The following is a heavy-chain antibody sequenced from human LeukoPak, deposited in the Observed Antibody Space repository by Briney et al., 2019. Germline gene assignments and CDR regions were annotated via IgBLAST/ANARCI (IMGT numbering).Heavy chain of an antibody. Sequence: SGGSLRLSCAASGFTFSSYAMSWVRQAPGKGLEWVSAISGSGGSTYYADSVKGRFTISRDNSKNTLYLQMNSLRAEDTAVYYCAKDGLWFGELLFEPYYYYGVDVWGQGTTVTVSS. V-gene: IGHV3-23*01. CDR1: GFTFSSYA. CDR3: AKDGLWFGELLFEPYYYYGVDV. D-gene: IGHD3-10*01. J-gene: IGHJ6*02. CDR2: ISGSGGST.